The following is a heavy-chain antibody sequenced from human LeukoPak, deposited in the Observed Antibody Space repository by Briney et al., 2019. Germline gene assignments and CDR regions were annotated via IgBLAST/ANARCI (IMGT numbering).Heavy chain of an antibody. D-gene: IGHD1-26*01. V-gene: IGHV3-30*03. J-gene: IGHJ4*02. CDR1: GFTFSSFW. Sequence: PGGSLRLSCAASGFTFSSFWMSWVRQAPGKGLEWVAVISYDGSNKYYADSVKGRFTISRDNSKNTLYLQMNSLRAEDTAVYYCASKSGSLYYFDYWGQGTLVTVSS. CDR3: ASKSGSLYYFDY. CDR2: ISYDGSNK.